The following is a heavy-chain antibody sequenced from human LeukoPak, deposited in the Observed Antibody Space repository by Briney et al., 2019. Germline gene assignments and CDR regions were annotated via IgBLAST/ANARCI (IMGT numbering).Heavy chain of an antibody. CDR2: IRSKANSYAT. CDR3: TASIAGAGLFDY. J-gene: IGHJ4*02. D-gene: IGHD6-13*01. CDR1: GFTFSGSA. Sequence: PGGSLRLSCAASGFTFSGSAMHWVRQASGKGLEWVGRIRSKANSYATAYAASVEGMFTISRDDSNNTTYLQMNSLKTEDTAVYYCTASIAGAGLFDYWGQGTLVTVSS. V-gene: IGHV3-73*01.